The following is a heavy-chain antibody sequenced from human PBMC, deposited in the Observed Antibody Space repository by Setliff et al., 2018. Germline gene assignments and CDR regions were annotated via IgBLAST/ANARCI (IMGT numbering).Heavy chain of an antibody. CDR3: ATEKFPGDWGDY. CDR1: GYTFTGYY. CDR2: INPNSGGT. J-gene: IGHJ4*02. Sequence: ASVKVSCKASGYTFTGYYMHWVRQAPGQGLEWMGRINPNSGGTNYAQKFQGRVTMTTDTSTRTAYMEVTSLRSDDTAVYYCATEKFPGDWGDYWGQGTLVTVSS. V-gene: IGHV1-2*06. D-gene: IGHD2-21*01.